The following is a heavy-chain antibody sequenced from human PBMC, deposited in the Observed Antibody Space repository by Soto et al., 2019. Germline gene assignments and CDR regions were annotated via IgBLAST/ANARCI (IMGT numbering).Heavy chain of an antibody. J-gene: IGHJ4*02. D-gene: IGHD1-1*01. CDR1: GYTFTSYG. CDR3: ARGRYGDY. V-gene: IGHV1-18*01. Sequence: QVHLVQSGAEVKKPGASVKVSCKCSGYTFTSYGITWVRQAPGQGLEWMGWISAHNGNTDYAQKLQGRVTVTRDTSTSTAYMELRRLRSDGTAVYYCARGRYGDYWGQGALVTVSS. CDR2: ISAHNGNT.